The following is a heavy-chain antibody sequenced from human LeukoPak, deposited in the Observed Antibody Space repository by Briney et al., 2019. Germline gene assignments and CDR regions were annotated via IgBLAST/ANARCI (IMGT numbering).Heavy chain of an antibody. D-gene: IGHD3-10*01. CDR2: IIPILGIA. CDR1: GGTFSSYA. CDR3: ATVYYYGSGSSHRGY. J-gene: IGHJ4*02. V-gene: IGHV1-69*04. Sequence: SVKVSCKASGGTFSSYAISWVRQAPGQGLEWMGRIIPILGIANYAQKFQGRVTITADKSTSTAYMELSSLRSEDTAVYYCATVYYYGSGSSHRGYWGQGTLVTVSS.